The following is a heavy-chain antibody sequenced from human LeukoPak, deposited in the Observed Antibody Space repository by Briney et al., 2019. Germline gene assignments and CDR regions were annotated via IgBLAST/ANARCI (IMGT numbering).Heavy chain of an antibody. D-gene: IGHD2-15*01. J-gene: IGHJ6*03. V-gene: IGHV4-38-2*02. Sequence: PSETLSLTCTVSGYSMSNGYYWGWIRQSPGKGLECIGSIHHRGSTYYNPSLKSRVTISVDTSKNQFSLNLSSVTAPDTAVCYCAREGDGFCSGGSCSSSYMDVWGKGTTVSVSS. CDR1: GYSMSNGYY. CDR3: AREGDGFCSGGSCSSSYMDV. CDR2: IHHRGST.